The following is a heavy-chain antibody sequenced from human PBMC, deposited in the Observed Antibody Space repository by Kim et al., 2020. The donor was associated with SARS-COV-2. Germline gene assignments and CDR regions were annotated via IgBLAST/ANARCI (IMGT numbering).Heavy chain of an antibody. CDR2: ISYGSIYI. V-gene: IGHV3-21*01. J-gene: IGHJ6*02. Sequence: GGSLRLSCAGSGFSFSNYNMNWVRQTPGKGLEWVSSISYGSIYINYADSVKGRFTISRDNAKNSLYLQMNSLRAEDTAVYYCARDMSLSPNPYGLDVWGQGTTVTVSS. CDR1: GFSFSNYN. CDR3: ARDMSLSPNPYGLDV. D-gene: IGHD3-10*02.